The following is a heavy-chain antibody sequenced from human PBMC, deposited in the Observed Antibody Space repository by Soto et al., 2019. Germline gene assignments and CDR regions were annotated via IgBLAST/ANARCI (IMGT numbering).Heavy chain of an antibody. J-gene: IGHJ4*02. Sequence: QLQLQESGPGLVKPSETLSLTCAVSGGSISSSSYYWAWVRQAPGKGLEWIGTIYYRGITYDNPTLKSRGIISVDTSNNQFSLRLGSVTAADTAVYYCARQTRYSGYALGPPYYFDYWGQGILVTVSS. CDR1: GGSISSSSYY. D-gene: IGHD5-12*01. V-gene: IGHV4-39*01. CDR2: IYYRGIT. CDR3: ARQTRYSGYALGPPYYFDY.